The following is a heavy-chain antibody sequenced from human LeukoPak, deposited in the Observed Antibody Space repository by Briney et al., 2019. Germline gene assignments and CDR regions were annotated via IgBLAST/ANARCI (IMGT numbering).Heavy chain of an antibody. CDR1: GGSISSHD. D-gene: IGHD3-22*01. J-gene: IGHJ6*03. V-gene: IGHV4-4*07. CDR2: IYISGSP. Sequence: SETLSLTCTVSGGSISSHDWTWIRQPAGKGLEWIGRIYISGSPNYNPSLKSRVTMSVDTSKNQFSLKLTSVTAADTAVYYCARDHYDSRGYYSGYMDVWGKGTTVTISS. CDR3: ARDHYDSRGYYSGYMDV.